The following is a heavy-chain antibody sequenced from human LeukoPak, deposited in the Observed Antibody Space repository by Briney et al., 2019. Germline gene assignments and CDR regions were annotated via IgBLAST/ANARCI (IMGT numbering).Heavy chain of an antibody. CDR3: ATWEYSSGPFDY. Sequence: GASVKVSSKVSGYTLTELSMHWVRQAPGKGLEWMGGFDPENGETIYAQKFQGRVTMTEDTSTDTAYMELSSLRSEDTAVYYCATWEYSSGPFDYWGQGTLVTVSS. D-gene: IGHD6-19*01. J-gene: IGHJ4*02. V-gene: IGHV1-24*01. CDR1: GYTLTELS. CDR2: FDPENGET.